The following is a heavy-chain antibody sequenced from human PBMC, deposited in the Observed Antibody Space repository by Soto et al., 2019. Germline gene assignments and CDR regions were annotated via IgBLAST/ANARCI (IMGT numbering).Heavy chain of an antibody. V-gene: IGHV3-15*07. CDR1: GFTFSNAW. CDR2: IKSKTDGGTT. D-gene: IGHD3-22*01. J-gene: IGHJ4*01. Sequence: EVQLVESGGGLVKPGGSLRLSCAASGFTFSNAWINWVRQPPGKGLEWVGRIKSKTDGGTTDYAEPVKGRFAISRDDSNNMVYLQMNSLKIEDTAVYYCTTDSYSTIIIVRFDYWGHGTLVTVSP. CDR3: TTDSYSTIIIVRFDY.